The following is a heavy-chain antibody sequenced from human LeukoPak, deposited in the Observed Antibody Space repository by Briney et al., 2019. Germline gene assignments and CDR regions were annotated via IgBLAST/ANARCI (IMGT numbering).Heavy chain of an antibody. J-gene: IGHJ6*02. CDR1: GFTFSSYW. Sequence: QPGGSLRLSCAASGFTFSSYWMSWVRQAPGKGLEWVANIKQDGSEKYYVDSVKGRFTISRDNAKNSLYLQMNSLRAEDTAVYYCARERPVAFPYYYYGMDVWGQGTTVTVSS. CDR2: IKQDGSEK. V-gene: IGHV3-7*01. D-gene: IGHD5-12*01. CDR3: ARERPVAFPYYYYGMDV.